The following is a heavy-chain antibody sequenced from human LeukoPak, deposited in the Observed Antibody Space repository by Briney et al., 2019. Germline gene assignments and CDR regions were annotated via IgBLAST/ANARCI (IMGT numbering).Heavy chain of an antibody. Sequence: PSETLSLTCTVSGGSISSYYWSWIRQPPGKGLEWIGYIYYSGSTNYNPSLKSRVTISVDTSKNQFSLKLSSVTAADTAVYYCARERSIAAPFDPWGQGTLVTVSS. CDR3: ARERSIAAPFDP. D-gene: IGHD6-6*01. J-gene: IGHJ5*02. CDR1: GGSISSYY. V-gene: IGHV4-59*01. CDR2: IYYSGST.